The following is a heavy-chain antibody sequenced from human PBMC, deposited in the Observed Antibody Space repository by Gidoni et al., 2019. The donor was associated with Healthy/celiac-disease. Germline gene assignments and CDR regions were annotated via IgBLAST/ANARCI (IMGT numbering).Heavy chain of an antibody. CDR1: GGSFSGYY. J-gene: IGHJ4*02. Sequence: QVQLQQWGAGLLKPSETLSLTCAVYGGSFSGYYWSWIRQPPGKGLECIGEINHSGSTNYNPFRKSRVTISVDTSKNQFSLKLSSVTAADTAVYYCARSPVAGTYFDYWGQGTLVTVSS. CDR2: INHSGST. CDR3: ARSPVAGTYFDY. D-gene: IGHD6-19*01. V-gene: IGHV4-34*01.